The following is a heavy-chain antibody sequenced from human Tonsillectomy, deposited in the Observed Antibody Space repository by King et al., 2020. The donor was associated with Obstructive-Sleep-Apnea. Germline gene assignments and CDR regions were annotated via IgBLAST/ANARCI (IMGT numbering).Heavy chain of an antibody. CDR1: GFTFSSYA. D-gene: IGHD4-23*01. V-gene: IGHV3-30*04. J-gene: IGHJ1*01. Sequence: VQLVESGGGVVQPGRSLRLSCAASGFTFSSYAMHWVRQAPGKGLEWVAVISYDGSNKYYADSVKGRFTISRDNSKNTLYLQMNSLRAEDTAVYYCARDYYGGHFRYLQHWGQGTLVTVSS. CDR3: ARDYYGGHFRYLQH. CDR2: ISYDGSNK.